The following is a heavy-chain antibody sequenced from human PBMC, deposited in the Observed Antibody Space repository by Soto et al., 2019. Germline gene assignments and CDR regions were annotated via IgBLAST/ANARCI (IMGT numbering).Heavy chain of an antibody. Sequence: QVQLVESGGGVVQPGTSLRLSCAASGFTFSSYAIHWVRQAPGEGREWVAVMSHDGRNKYYAESVKGRFTISRDNSKNTLYLQMNSLRPEDTAVYFCARDGRERQWLDFFDYCGQGTLVTVSS. J-gene: IGHJ4*02. CDR2: MSHDGRNK. V-gene: IGHV3-30*04. D-gene: IGHD6-19*01. CDR1: GFTFSSYA. CDR3: ARDGRERQWLDFFDY.